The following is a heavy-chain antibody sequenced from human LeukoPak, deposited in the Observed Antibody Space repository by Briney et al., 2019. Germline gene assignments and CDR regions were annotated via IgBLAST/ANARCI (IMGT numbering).Heavy chain of an antibody. CDR3: SRGWLQPDY. J-gene: IGHJ4*02. CDR1: GFTFSSYS. D-gene: IGHD5-18*01. V-gene: IGHV3-21*01. CDR2: ISSSSTYI. Sequence: GGSLRLSCAASGFTFSSYSMNWVRQAPGKGLEWVSSISSSSTYIYSADSVKGRFTISRDNAKNSLFLQMNSLRAEDTAVYYCSRGWLQPDYWGQGTLVTVSS.